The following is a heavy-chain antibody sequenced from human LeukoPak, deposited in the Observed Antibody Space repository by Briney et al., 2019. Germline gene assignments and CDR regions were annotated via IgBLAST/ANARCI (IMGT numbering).Heavy chain of an antibody. CDR2: INWNGGTT. Sequence: PGGSLRLSCAASGFTFNDYGMSWVRQGPGKGLEWVSGINWNGGTTGYADSVRGRFTISRDNAKNSLYLQMNSLRAEDTALYYCARDKRYYDSSNYVWGQGTLVTVSS. V-gene: IGHV3-20*04. CDR3: ARDKRYYDSSNYV. D-gene: IGHD3-22*01. J-gene: IGHJ4*02. CDR1: GFTFNDYG.